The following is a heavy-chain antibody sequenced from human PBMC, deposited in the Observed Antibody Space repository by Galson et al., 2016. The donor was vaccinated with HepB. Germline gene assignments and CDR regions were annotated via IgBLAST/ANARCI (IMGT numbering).Heavy chain of an antibody. D-gene: IGHD3-3*02. CDR1: GFTFGDYA. V-gene: IGHV3-9*01. CDR2: ISTNSGRK. Sequence: SLRLSCAASGFTFGDYAMHWVPQGPGKGLERVSGISTNSGRKAYADSVKGRFTISRDNAKNSLYLQMNSLRNEDTALYYCVKEMSDVLAFLEGRQSGDLGAFNIWGQGTVVTVSS. J-gene: IGHJ3*02. CDR3: VKEMSDVLAFLEGRQSGDLGAFNI.